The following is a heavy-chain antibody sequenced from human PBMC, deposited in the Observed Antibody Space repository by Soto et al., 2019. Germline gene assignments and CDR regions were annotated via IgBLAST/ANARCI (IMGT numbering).Heavy chain of an antibody. CDR2: MNPNSGNT. D-gene: IGHD3-3*01. Sequence: AASVKVSCKASGYTFTSYDINWVRQATGQGLEWMGWMNPNSGNTGYAQKFQGRVTMTRNTSISTAYMELSSLRSEDTAVYYCARGGGVEPIFYYYYGMDVWGQGTTVTVSS. CDR3: ARGGGVEPIFYYYYGMDV. J-gene: IGHJ6*02. CDR1: GYTFTSYD. V-gene: IGHV1-8*01.